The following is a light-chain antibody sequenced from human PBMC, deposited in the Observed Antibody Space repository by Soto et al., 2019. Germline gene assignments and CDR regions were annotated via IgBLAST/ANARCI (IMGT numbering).Light chain of an antibody. CDR3: SSYTRSSTVV. J-gene: IGLJ2*01. Sequence: QSALTQPASVSGSPGQSITISCAGTSSDVGAYNYVSWYQQHPGKAPKVMIYEVTNRPSGVSNRFSGSKSGNTASLTISGLQAEDEADYYCSSYTRSSTVVFGGGTKVTVL. CDR1: SSDVGAYNY. CDR2: EVT. V-gene: IGLV2-14*01.